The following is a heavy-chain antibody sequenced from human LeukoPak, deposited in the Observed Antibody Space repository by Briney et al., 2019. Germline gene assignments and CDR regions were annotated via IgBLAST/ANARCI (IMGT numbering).Heavy chain of an antibody. V-gene: IGHV1-18*01. J-gene: IGHJ6*02. CDR2: ISAYNGNT. CDR3: ARGYCSGGSCHILDYYYGMDV. CDR1: GYTFTSYG. Sequence: ASVKVSCKASGYTFTSYGISWVRQAPGQGLEWMGWISAYNGNTNYAQKLQGRVTMTTDTSTSTAYMELRSLRSDDTAVYYCARGYCSGGSCHILDYYYGMDVWGRGTTVTVSS. D-gene: IGHD2-15*01.